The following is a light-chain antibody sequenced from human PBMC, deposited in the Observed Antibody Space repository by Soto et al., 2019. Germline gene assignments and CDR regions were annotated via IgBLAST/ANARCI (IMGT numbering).Light chain of an antibody. CDR3: QQYDHWPSWT. J-gene: IGKJ1*01. CDR2: GAS. CDR1: QSVGSN. Sequence: ETVMTQSPATLSVSPGERATLSCRASQSVGSNLAWYQQRPGQAPRLLIYGASIRATGSPARFTGSGSGTEFSLTISSLESEDFGMYFCQQYDHWPSWTFGQGTKVEIK. V-gene: IGKV3-15*01.